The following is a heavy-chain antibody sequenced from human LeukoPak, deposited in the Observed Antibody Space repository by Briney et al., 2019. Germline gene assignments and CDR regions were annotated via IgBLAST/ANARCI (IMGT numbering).Heavy chain of an antibody. V-gene: IGHV4-59*01. CDR3: ARGIYCSSTTCYYNFDY. J-gene: IGHJ4*02. Sequence: SETLSLTCTVSGGSISSYYWSWIRQPPGKGLEWIGYIYYSGSTNYNPSLKSRVTISVDTSKNQFSLKLSSVTAADTAVYFCARGIYCSSTTCYYNFDYWGQGTLVTVSS. CDR2: IYYSGST. D-gene: IGHD2-2*01. CDR1: GGSISSYY.